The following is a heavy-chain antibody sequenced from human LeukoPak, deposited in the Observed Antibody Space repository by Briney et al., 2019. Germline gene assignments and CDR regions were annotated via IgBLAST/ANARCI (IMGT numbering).Heavy chain of an antibody. D-gene: IGHD2-8*01. CDR1: GFTFSSYW. V-gene: IGHV3-7*01. CDR2: IKQDGSEK. CDR3: ARSNNAGFDY. Sequence: PGGSLRLSCAASGFTFSSYWMSWVRQAPGKGLEWVANIKQDGSEKYYVDSVMGRFTISRDNPKNSLYLQMNSLRAEDTALYYRARSNNAGFDYWGQGTLVTVPS. J-gene: IGHJ4*02.